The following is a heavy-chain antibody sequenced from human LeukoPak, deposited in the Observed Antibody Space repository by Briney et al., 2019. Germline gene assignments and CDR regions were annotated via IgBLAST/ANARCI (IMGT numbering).Heavy chain of an antibody. CDR1: GYTFTSYG. V-gene: IGHV1-18*01. Sequence: GASVKVSCKASGYTFTSYGISWVRQAPGQGLEWMGWISAYNGNTNYAQKLQGRVTMTTDTSTSTAYMELRSLRSDDTAVYYCARDNSVGFLGLLIDNWFDPWGQGTLVTVSS. D-gene: IGHD3-3*01. CDR2: ISAYNGNT. CDR3: ARDNSVGFLGLLIDNWFDP. J-gene: IGHJ5*02.